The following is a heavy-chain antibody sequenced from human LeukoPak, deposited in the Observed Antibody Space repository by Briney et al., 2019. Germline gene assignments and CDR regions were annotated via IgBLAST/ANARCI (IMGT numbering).Heavy chain of an antibody. CDR3: ARQTLGAGYVRWFDP. D-gene: IGHD3-16*01. CDR1: GGSISSFY. CDR2: IYYSGST. J-gene: IGHJ5*02. V-gene: IGHV4-59*08. Sequence: PSETLSLTCTVSGGSISSFYWSWIRQPPGKGLEWIGYIYYSGSTYYNPSLKSRVTLSVDTSTNHFSLRLSSVTAADTAVYYCARQTLGAGYVRWFDPWGQGTLVTVSS.